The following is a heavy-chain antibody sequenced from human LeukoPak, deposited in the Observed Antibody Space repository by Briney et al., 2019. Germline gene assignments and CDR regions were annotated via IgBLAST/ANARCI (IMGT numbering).Heavy chain of an antibody. J-gene: IGHJ4*02. Sequence: AGGSLRLSCAASGFTFSSYWMSWVRQAPGKGLEWVSHISSSGSATYFADSVKGRFTISRDNAKNSLFLQMSSLRAEDTAVYYCARRTAPPDYWGQGTLVTVSS. D-gene: IGHD6-25*01. CDR1: GFTFSSYW. V-gene: IGHV3-48*03. CDR3: ARRTAPPDY. CDR2: ISSSGSAT.